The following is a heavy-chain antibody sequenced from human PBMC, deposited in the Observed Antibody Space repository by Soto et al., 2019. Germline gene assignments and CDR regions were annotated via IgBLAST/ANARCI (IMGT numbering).Heavy chain of an antibody. V-gene: IGHV1-24*01. J-gene: IGHJ4*02. CDR1: GYTLTELS. CDR2: FDPEDGET. CDR3: AEDSYYHDSTGYYIFDY. Sequence: ASVKVSCKVSGYTLTELSMHWVRQAPGKGLEWMGGFDPEDGETIYAQKFQGRVTMTEDTSTDTAYMELTSLRAEDTAVYYCAEDSYYHDSTGYYIFDYWGQGTLVTVSS. D-gene: IGHD3-22*01.